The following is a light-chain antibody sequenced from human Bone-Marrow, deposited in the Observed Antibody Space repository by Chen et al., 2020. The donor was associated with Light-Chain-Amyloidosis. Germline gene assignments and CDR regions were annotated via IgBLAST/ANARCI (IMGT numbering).Light chain of an antibody. J-gene: IGLJ2*01. CDR3: QVWDSGSDHVV. Sequence: SYVLAQPPSVSVAPGQTVRITCGGDNIGGRSVHWYHQRPGQAPVLVVYDDSDRPSGIPERFSGSNSGNTATLTITRVEAGDEADYYCQVWDSGSDHVVLGGGTKLTVL. CDR1: NIGGRS. CDR2: DDS. V-gene: IGLV3-21*02.